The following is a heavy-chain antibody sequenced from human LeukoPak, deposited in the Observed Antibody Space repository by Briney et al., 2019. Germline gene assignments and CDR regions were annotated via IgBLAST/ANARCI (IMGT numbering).Heavy chain of an antibody. CDR3: AKDRGVHYYGSEKGLYNWFDP. Sequence: PGGSLRLSCAASGFTFSSYAMNWVRQAPGKGLEWVSAISGSGGSTYYTDSVKGRFTISRDNSKNTLYLQMNGLRAEDTAVYYCAKDRGVHYYGSEKGLYNWFDPWGQGTLVTVSS. V-gene: IGHV3-23*01. D-gene: IGHD3-10*01. CDR1: GFTFSSYA. J-gene: IGHJ5*02. CDR2: ISGSGGST.